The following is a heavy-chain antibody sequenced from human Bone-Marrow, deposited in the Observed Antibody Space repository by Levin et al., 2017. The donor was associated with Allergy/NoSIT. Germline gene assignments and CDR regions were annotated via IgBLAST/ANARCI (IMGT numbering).Heavy chain of an antibody. CDR1: GFIFSSYA. Sequence: PGGSLRLSCAASGFIFSSYAMNWVRQAPEKGLEWVAAISGSGDRTFYSDSVKGRFTISRDNSKNTMYLQMNNLRGEDTAVYFCAKEWDTWGADPWGREPWSPSPQ. J-gene: IGHJ5*02. V-gene: IGHV3-23*01. CDR2: ISGSGDRT. CDR3: AKEWDTWGADP. D-gene: IGHD1-26*01.